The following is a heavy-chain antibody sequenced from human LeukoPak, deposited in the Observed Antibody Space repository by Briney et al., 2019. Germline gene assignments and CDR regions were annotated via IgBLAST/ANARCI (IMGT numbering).Heavy chain of an antibody. D-gene: IGHD1-1*01. Sequence: GASVKVSCKASVYTFTSSDINWVRQATGQGLEWMGWMNPNSGNTGYAQKFQGRVTMTRDISTSTAYMELTNLRSEDTATYYCARLSKAYNWDEYYYYYFLNGWGKGTTVSVSS. CDR3: ARLSKAYNWDEYYYYYFLNG. V-gene: IGHV1-8*01. CDR1: VYTFTSSD. CDR2: MNPNSGNT. J-gene: IGHJ6*03.